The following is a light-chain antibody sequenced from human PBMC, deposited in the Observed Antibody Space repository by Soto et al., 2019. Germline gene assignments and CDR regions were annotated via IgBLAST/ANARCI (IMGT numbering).Light chain of an antibody. Sequence: QSVLTQPASVSGSPGQSITMSCTGTSSDVGGYNYVSWYQQHPGKAPKLMIYEVTNRPSGVSNRFSGSRSGNTASLTISGLQAEDEADYYCSSYTGSNTLVFGGGTKVTVL. V-gene: IGLV2-14*01. CDR1: SSDVGGYNY. J-gene: IGLJ2*01. CDR2: EVT. CDR3: SSYTGSNTLV.